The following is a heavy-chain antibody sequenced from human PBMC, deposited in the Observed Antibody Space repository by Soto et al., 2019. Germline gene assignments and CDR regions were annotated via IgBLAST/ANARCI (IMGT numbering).Heavy chain of an antibody. CDR3: AKDTASGGSPLDY. J-gene: IGHJ4*02. CDR2: ISYDGSTK. Sequence: GGSLRLSCAASGFTFSSYGMHWGRQAPGKGLKWVAIISYDGSTKYYADSVKGRFTISRDNSKNKVYLQMNSLRAEDTATYYCAKDTASGGSPLDYWGQGTLVTVSS. CDR1: GFTFSSYG. D-gene: IGHD2-15*01. V-gene: IGHV3-30*18.